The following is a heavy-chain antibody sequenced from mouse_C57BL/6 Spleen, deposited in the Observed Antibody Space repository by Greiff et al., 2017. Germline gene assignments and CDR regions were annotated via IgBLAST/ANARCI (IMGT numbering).Heavy chain of an antibody. CDR2: IRSKSSNYAT. Sequence: EVQRVESGGGLVQPKGSLKLSCAASGFTFNTYAMHWVRQAPGKGLEWVARIRSKSSNYATYYADSVKDRFTISRDDSQSMLYLQMNNLKTEDTAMYYCVREVGWDGYFDYWGQGTTLTGSS. CDR1: GFTFNTYA. D-gene: IGHD4-1*01. J-gene: IGHJ2*01. V-gene: IGHV10-3*01. CDR3: VREVGWDGYFDY.